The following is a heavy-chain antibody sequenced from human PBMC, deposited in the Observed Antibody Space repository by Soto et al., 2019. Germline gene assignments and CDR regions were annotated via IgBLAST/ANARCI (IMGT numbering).Heavy chain of an antibody. CDR2: ISWNSGSI. V-gene: IGHV3-9*01. CDR1: GFTFDDYA. Sequence: GGSLRLSCAASGFTFDDYAMHWVRQAPGKGLEWVSGISWNSGSIGYADSVKGRFSISRDNAKNSLYLQMNSLRAEDTALYYCAKDEGLWGQGTLVTVSS. CDR3: AKDEGL. J-gene: IGHJ4*02.